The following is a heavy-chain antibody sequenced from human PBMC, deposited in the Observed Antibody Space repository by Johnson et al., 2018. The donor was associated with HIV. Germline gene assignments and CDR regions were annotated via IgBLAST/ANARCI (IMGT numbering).Heavy chain of an antibody. Sequence: QVQLVESGGGVVQPGRSLRLSCAASGFPFSSYAMDWVRQAPGKGLEWVAVISYDGSNKYYSDSVKGRFTISRDNSKNTLYLQMNSLRAEDTAVYYCAKDLYYYGPDAFDIWGQGTMVTVSS. V-gene: IGHV3-30*18. CDR2: ISYDGSNK. D-gene: IGHD3-10*01. CDR3: AKDLYYYGPDAFDI. J-gene: IGHJ3*02. CDR1: GFPFSSYA.